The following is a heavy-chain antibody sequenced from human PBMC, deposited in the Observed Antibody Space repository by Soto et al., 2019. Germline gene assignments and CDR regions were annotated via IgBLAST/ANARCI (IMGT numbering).Heavy chain of an antibody. V-gene: IGHV3-48*02. CDR3: AREGGRHCSPTRCYNAFDL. Sequence: EVQLVESGGGLVQPGGSLRLSCASSGFPFSAFSMNWVRQAPGKGLEWVAYISRSGSTIYYTDSVKGRFTISRDNAKSSLYLQMDSLRDEDTAVYYCAREGGRHCSPTRCYNAFDLWGQGTMVTVSS. CDR1: GFPFSAFS. D-gene: IGHD2-2*02. CDR2: ISRSGSTI. J-gene: IGHJ3*01.